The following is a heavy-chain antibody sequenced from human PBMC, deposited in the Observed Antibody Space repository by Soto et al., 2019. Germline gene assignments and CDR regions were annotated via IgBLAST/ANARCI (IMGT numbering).Heavy chain of an antibody. D-gene: IGHD2-21*01. V-gene: IGHV3-30*18. CDR3: AKDRVPIPSDGPLDY. Sequence: VGSLRLSCAASGFTFSSYGMHWVRQAPGKGLEWVAVISYDGSNKYYADSVKGRFTISRDNSKNTLYLQMNSLRAEDTAVYYCAKDRVPIPSDGPLDYLGQGTLVTVSS. CDR2: ISYDGSNK. CDR1: GFTFSSYG. J-gene: IGHJ4*02.